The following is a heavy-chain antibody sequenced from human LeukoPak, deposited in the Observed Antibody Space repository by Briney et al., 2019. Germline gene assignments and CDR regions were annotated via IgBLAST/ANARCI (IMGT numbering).Heavy chain of an antibody. CDR1: GFTFSSYE. V-gene: IGHV3-48*03. Sequence: GGPLRLSCAASGFTFSSYEMNWVRQAPGKGLDWVSYISTSGSTIYYADSVKGRFTISRDNAKNSPSLHMNSLRAEDTAIYYCAREEYSGSYYDYYYYGMDVWGQGTTVTVSS. J-gene: IGHJ6*02. CDR3: AREEYSGSYYDYYYYGMDV. D-gene: IGHD1-26*01. CDR2: ISTSGSTI.